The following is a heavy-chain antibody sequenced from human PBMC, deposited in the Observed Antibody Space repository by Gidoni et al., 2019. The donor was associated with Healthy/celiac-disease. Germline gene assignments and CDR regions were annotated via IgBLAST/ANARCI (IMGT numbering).Heavy chain of an antibody. Sequence: QVQLQESHPGLVRPSQALSLTCTFPWRPISSGVYYWSWIRQPPGEGLEWIGYIHYSGSTYYNPSLKSRVTISVDTSKNQFSLKLSSVTAADTAVYYCARADFWSGYYKCWGQGTLVTVSS. CDR1: WRPISSGVYY. D-gene: IGHD3-3*01. CDR3: ARADFWSGYYKC. CDR2: IHYSGST. V-gene: IGHV4-30-4*01. J-gene: IGHJ4*02.